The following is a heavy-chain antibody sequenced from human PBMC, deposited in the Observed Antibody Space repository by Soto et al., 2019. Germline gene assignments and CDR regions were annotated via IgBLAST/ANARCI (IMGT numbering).Heavy chain of an antibody. CDR1: GFTFSSYG. V-gene: IGHV3-30*18. Sequence: GGSLRLSCAASGFTFSSYGMHWVRQAPGKGLEWVAVISYDGSNKYYADSVKGRFTISRDNSKNTLYLQMNSLRAEDTAEYYCAKAPEGGDGYNHDPFDYWGQGTLVTVSS. J-gene: IGHJ4*02. D-gene: IGHD3-16*01. CDR2: ISYDGSNK. CDR3: AKAPEGGDGYNHDPFDY.